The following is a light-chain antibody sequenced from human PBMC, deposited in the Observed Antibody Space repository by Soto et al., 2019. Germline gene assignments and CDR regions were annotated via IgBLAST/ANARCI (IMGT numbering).Light chain of an antibody. J-gene: IGLJ3*02. CDR1: SSNIGDYNY. CDR3: SSYAGSNNWV. Sequence: QSALTQPPSASGSPGQSVTVSCTGTSSNIGDYNYVSWYQQHPGKAPKLMIYEVNKRPSGVPDRFSGSKSVNTASLTVSGLQAEDEADYYCSSYAGSNNWVFGGGTKLTVL. CDR2: EVN. V-gene: IGLV2-8*01.